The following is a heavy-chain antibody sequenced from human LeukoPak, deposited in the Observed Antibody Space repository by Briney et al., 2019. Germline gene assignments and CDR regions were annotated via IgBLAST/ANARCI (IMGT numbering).Heavy chain of an antibody. J-gene: IGHJ4*02. CDR1: GFTFSSYS. CDR2: IKSKTDGGTT. Sequence: GGSLRLSCAASGFTFSSYSMNWVRQAPGKGLEWVGRIKSKTDGGTTDYAAPVKGRFTISRDDSENTLYLQMNSLKTEDTAVYYCTTQTTVTTDYWGQGTLVTVSS. CDR3: TTQTTVTTDY. V-gene: IGHV3-15*01. D-gene: IGHD4-17*01.